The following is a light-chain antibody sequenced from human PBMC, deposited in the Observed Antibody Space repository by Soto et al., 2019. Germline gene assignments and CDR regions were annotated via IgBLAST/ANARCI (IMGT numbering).Light chain of an antibody. V-gene: IGKV3-11*01. CDR2: DAS. J-gene: IGKJ5*01. Sequence: EVVLTQSPATLSLSPGERATLSCRASRSISNYLAWYQQKPGQAPRLLIYDASNRATGIPARFSGSGSGTDFTLTISSLEPEDFAVYYCQQRANWLPITFGQGTRLEI. CDR3: QQRANWLPIT. CDR1: RSISNY.